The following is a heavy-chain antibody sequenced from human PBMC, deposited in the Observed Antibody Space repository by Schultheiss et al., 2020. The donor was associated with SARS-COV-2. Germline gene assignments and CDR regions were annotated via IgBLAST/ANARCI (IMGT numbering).Heavy chain of an antibody. CDR2: IYHSGPT. V-gene: IGHV4-38-2*01. CDR1: GYSISSGYY. J-gene: IGHJ6*02. CDR3: ARGRVYYDFWSGYWGTSTSIYGMDV. Sequence: SETLSLTCAVSGYSISSGYYWGWIRQPPGKGLEWIGSIYHSGPTYYNPSLKSRVTMSIDSSKNQFSLKLSSVTAADTAVYYCARGRVYYDFWSGYWGTSTSIYGMDVWGQGTTVTVSS. D-gene: IGHD3-3*01.